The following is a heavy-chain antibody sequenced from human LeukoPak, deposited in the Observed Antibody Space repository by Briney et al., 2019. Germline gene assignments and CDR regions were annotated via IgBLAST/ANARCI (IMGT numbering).Heavy chain of an antibody. V-gene: IGHV1-46*01. D-gene: IGHD6-13*01. CDR1: GYTFTSFY. Sequence: ASVTVSCKASGYTFTSFYMHWVRHATGQGLEWMGIINPSGGSTSYAKNLQGRVTMNRDTSTSTVYMELISLRAEDTAGYYCARGPLGSSSWYFLDPYFDYWGQGTLVTVSS. CDR2: INPSGGST. CDR3: ARGPLGSSSWYFLDPYFDY. J-gene: IGHJ4*02.